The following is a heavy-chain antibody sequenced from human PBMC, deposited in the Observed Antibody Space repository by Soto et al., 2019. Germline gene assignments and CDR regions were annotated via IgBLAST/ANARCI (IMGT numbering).Heavy chain of an antibody. CDR1: GYTFTSYG. CDR2: ISAYNGNT. J-gene: IGHJ6*02. D-gene: IGHD3-3*01. V-gene: IGHV1-18*01. Sequence: ASVKVSCKASGYTFTSYGISWVRQAPGQGLEWMGWISAYNGNTNYAQKLQGRVTMTTDTSTSTAYMELRSLRSDDTAVYYCSRLVGPYDFWSGYLYYYYGMDVWGQGTTVTVSS. CDR3: SRLVGPYDFWSGYLYYYYGMDV.